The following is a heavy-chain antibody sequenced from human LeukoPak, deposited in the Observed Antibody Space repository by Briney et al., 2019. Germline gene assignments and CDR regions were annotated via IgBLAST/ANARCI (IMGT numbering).Heavy chain of an antibody. CDR3: ARGQIPSAY. CDR1: GGSISNFY. CDR2: IYNSGST. V-gene: IGHV4-59*01. Sequence: SETLSLTCSVSGGSISNFYWSWIRRPPGRGLEWIGYIYNSGSTNYNPSLKSRVTISIDTSKNQFSLKLSSVTAADTAIYYCARGQIPSAYWGQGTLVTVSS. J-gene: IGHJ4*02.